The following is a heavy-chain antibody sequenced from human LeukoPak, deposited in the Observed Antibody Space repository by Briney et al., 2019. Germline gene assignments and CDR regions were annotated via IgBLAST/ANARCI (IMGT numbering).Heavy chain of an antibody. Sequence: PGGSLRLSCAASGFTFSSYEMNWVRQAPGKGLEWVSAISGSGGSTYYADSVKGRFTISRDNSKNTLYLQMNSLRAEDTAVYYCAKDRPVGAARTYYFDYWGQGTLVTVSS. V-gene: IGHV3-23*01. CDR3: AKDRPVGAARTYYFDY. CDR1: GFTFSSYE. CDR2: ISGSGGST. J-gene: IGHJ4*02. D-gene: IGHD6-6*01.